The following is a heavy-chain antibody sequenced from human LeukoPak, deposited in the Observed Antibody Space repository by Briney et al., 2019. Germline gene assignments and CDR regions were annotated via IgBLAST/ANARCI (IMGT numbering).Heavy chain of an antibody. Sequence: GGSLRLSCAASGFTFSSYNMNWVRQAPGKGLEWVSSISSSTSYIYYADSVKGRFTISRDNAKNSLYLQMNSLRADDTAVYFCAKVEYGLVSFIDSWGQGTLVIVSS. CDR2: ISSSTSYI. CDR1: GFTFSSYN. D-gene: IGHD3-9*01. V-gene: IGHV3-21*04. CDR3: AKVEYGLVSFIDS. J-gene: IGHJ4*02.